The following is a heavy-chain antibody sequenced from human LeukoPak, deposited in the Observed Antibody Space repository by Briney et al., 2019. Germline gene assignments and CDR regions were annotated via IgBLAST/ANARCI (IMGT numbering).Heavy chain of an antibody. CDR2: KNQDGSEK. V-gene: IGHV3-7*01. J-gene: IGHJ6*02. CDR3: ARDDVSYGMDV. D-gene: IGHD5/OR15-5a*01. CDR1: GFSFSSYW. Sequence: GGSLRLSCAASGFSFSSYWMSWVRQAPGKGLEWVANKNQDGSEKYYVDSVKGRFTISRDNAKNLLYLQMNSLRAEDTAVYYCARDDVSYGMDVWGQGTTVTVSS.